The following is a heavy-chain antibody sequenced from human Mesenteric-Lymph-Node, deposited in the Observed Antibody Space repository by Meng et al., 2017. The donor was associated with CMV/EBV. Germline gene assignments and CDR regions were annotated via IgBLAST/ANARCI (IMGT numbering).Heavy chain of an antibody. CDR3: ARDWGTGGLPIDY. CDR2: IKTDGSDM. CDR1: GFTFSSYW. V-gene: IGHV3-7*01. J-gene: IGHJ4*02. Sequence: GGSLRLSCAASGFTFSSYWMGWVRQAPGKGLEWVANIKTDGSDMYYVDSVKGRFTISRDNAKNSLVLQMNSLRVEDTAVYYCARDWGTGGLPIDYWGQGTRVTVSS. D-gene: IGHD3-16*01.